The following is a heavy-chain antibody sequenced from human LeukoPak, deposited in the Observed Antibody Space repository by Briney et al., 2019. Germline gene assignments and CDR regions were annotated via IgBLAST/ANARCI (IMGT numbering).Heavy chain of an antibody. D-gene: IGHD3-22*01. CDR3: ARGPNYYDSSGYYSEY. CDR1: GFTFSSYS. J-gene: IGHJ4*02. Sequence: GGSLRLSCAASGFTFSSYSMNWVRQAPGKGLEGVSSISSSSGYIFDADSVKGRFTISRDNAKNSLYLQMNSLRAEDTAVYYCARGPNYYDSSGYYSEYWGQGTLVTVSS. CDR2: ISSSSGYI. V-gene: IGHV3-21*01.